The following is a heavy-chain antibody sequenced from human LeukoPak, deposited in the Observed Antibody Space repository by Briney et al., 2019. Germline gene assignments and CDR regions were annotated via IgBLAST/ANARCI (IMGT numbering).Heavy chain of an antibody. D-gene: IGHD1-26*01. CDR1: GGSISSYY. CDR2: IYYSGST. V-gene: IGHV4-59*12. Sequence: PSETLSLTCTVSGGSISSYYWSWIRQPPGKGLEWIGYIYYSGSTNYNPSLKSRVTISVDTSKNQFSLKLSSVTAADTAVYYCARGGSGSYPYYFDYWGQGTLVTVSS. CDR3: ARGGSGSYPYYFDY. J-gene: IGHJ4*02.